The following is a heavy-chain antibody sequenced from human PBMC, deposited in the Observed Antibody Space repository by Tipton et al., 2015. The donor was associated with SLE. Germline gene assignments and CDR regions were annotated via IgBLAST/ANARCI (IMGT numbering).Heavy chain of an antibody. CDR2: IFSGVSA. Sequence: TLSLTCTVSGDSISLYYWNWIRQPAGKGLEWIGRIFSGVSANYNPSLKSRVTMSVDTSKDQLSLKLNSVIAADTAVYYCARTYYYDSDGYHLEYFDTWGQGTLVTVSS. CDR3: ARTYYYDSDGYHLEYFDT. V-gene: IGHV4-4*07. D-gene: IGHD3-22*01. J-gene: IGHJ4*02. CDR1: GDSISLYY.